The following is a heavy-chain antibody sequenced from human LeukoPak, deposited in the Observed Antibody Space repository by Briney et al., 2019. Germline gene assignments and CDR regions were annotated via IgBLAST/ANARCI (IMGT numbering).Heavy chain of an antibody. D-gene: IGHD3-10*01. Sequence: SETLSLTCTVSGGSISSYYWSWIRQPAGKGLEWIGRIYTSGSTNYNPSLKSRVTMSVDTSKNQFSLKLSSVTAADTAVYYCAREGYYGSGSYYRPFDYWGQGTLVTASS. V-gene: IGHV4-4*07. CDR3: AREGYYGSGSYYRPFDY. CDR2: IYTSGST. CDR1: GGSISSYY. J-gene: IGHJ4*02.